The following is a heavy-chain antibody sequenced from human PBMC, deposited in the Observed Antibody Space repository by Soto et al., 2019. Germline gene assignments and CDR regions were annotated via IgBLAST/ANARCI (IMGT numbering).Heavy chain of an antibody. V-gene: IGHV3-23*01. CDR3: ANPIPKTGTTFGF. CDR2: ISGSGDDT. CDR1: GFTFSNFA. J-gene: IGHJ4*02. Sequence: PGRSLRLSCVASGFTFSNFAMAWVRQAPGEGLEWVSAISGSGDDTFYADSMKGRFTISRDNSKDTLYLQINSLRAEDTAVYYCANPIPKTGTTFGFWGQGTLVTVSS. D-gene: IGHD1-1*01.